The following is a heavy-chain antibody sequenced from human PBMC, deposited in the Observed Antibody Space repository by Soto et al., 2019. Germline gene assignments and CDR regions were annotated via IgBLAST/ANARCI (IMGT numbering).Heavy chain of an antibody. D-gene: IGHD6-6*01. CDR2: IAGSGGST. J-gene: IGHJ5*02. CDR3: AKDLAARGYNWFDP. Sequence: EVQLLESGGGLVQPGGSLRLSCAASGFTFSSYAMSWVRQAPGKGLEWVSRIAGSGGSTYYAHAVTGRFTISRDNSKNTLYLQRDSLRVDDTAIYYCAKDLAARGYNWFDPWGQGTLVTVSS. CDR1: GFTFSSYA. V-gene: IGHV3-23*01.